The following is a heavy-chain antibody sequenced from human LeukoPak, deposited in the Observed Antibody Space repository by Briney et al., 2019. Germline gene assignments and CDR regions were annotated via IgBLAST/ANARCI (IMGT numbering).Heavy chain of an antibody. V-gene: IGHV3-7*01. CDR1: GFTFNNYW. D-gene: IGHD6-13*01. J-gene: IGHJ4*02. Sequence: PGGSLRLSCAASGFTFNNYWMSWVRQAPGKGLEWVANIKQDASEKNYVDSVKGRFTISRDTAKNSLYLQMHSLKAEDTAVYYCAREGIAAGVDYWGQGTLVTVSS. CDR3: AREGIAAGVDY. CDR2: IKQDASEK.